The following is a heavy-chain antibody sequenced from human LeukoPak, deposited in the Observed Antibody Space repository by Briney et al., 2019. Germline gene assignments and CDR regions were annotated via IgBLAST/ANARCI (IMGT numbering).Heavy chain of an antibody. V-gene: IGHV1-18*01. CDR2: ISAYNGQT. J-gene: IGHJ5*02. D-gene: IGHD1-26*01. CDR1: GYTFTTYG. Sequence: GASVKVSCKASGYTFTTYGISWVRQAPGQGLEWMGWISAYNGQTNHTHNLQGRVSMTIDTSTSTAYMELRSPRSDDTAVYYCARCGGSYYVHRWFDPWGQGTLVTVSS. CDR3: ARCGGSYYVHRWFDP.